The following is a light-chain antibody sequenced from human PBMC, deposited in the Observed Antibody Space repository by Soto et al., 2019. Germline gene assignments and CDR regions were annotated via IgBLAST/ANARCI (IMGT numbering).Light chain of an antibody. Sequence: DIQMTQSPSSLSASVGDRVTITCLASQGISNYLAWYQQKPGKVPKLLIYAPSTLQSGVPSRFSGSGSGTDFALTISSLQPEDVATYYCQKYNSAPWTFGQGTKVDIK. V-gene: IGKV1-27*01. CDR1: QGISNY. CDR3: QKYNSAPWT. CDR2: APS. J-gene: IGKJ1*01.